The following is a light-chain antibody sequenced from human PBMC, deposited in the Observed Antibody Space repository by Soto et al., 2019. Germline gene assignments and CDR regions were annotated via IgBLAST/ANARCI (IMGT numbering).Light chain of an antibody. Sequence: EIVLTQSPDTLSLSQGERATLSCRASQRISSSHLAWYQQKPGQAPRLLIYGASNRATGIPDRFSGSGSGTDFTLTISRLEPEDVAVYYCQQYDTSPRTFGQGTKVEIK. V-gene: IGKV3-20*01. J-gene: IGKJ1*01. CDR2: GAS. CDR3: QQYDTSPRT. CDR1: QRISSSH.